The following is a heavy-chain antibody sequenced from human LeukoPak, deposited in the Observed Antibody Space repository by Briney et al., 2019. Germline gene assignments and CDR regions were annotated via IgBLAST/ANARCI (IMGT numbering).Heavy chain of an antibody. J-gene: IGHJ2*01. D-gene: IGHD3-10*01. CDR2: IYYSGST. CDR1: GGSIRGAY. CDR3: ARSMVRGDRPWDFDL. Sequence: PSETLSLTSTVPGGSIRGAYWSWVRQPPGKGLEWIGYIYYSGSTNYNPSLKSRVTISVDTSKNQFSLKLSSVTAADTAVYYCARSMVRGDRPWDFDLWGRGTLVTVSS. V-gene: IGHV4-59*01.